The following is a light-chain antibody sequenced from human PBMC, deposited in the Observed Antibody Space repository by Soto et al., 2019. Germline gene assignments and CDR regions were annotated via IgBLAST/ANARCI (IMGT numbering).Light chain of an antibody. CDR3: SSYTSSGTL. J-gene: IGLJ1*01. CDR2: DVT. Sequence: QSVLTQPASVSGFPVQSITISCTGTSGDVGGYKYVCWYQQHPGKAPKVMIYDVTNRPSGVSNRFSGSKSGNTASLTISGLQADDEADYYCSSYTSSGTLFGTGTKVTVL. CDR1: SGDVGGYKY. V-gene: IGLV2-14*01.